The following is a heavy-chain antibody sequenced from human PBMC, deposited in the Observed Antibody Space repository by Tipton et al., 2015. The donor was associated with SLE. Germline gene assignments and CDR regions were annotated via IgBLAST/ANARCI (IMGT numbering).Heavy chain of an antibody. J-gene: IGHJ6*03. CDR1: GGSINGYY. CDR2: SYSSGTT. D-gene: IGHD1-26*01. Sequence: TLSLTCTVSGGSINGYYWSWIRQSPGKGLEWIGYSYSSGTTSYNPSLKSRVTISVDTSKNQFSLRLSSVTAADTAVYYCARGFSGNRYYYYYMDVWGKGTTVTVSS. CDR3: ARGFSGNRYYYYYMDV. V-gene: IGHV4-59*01.